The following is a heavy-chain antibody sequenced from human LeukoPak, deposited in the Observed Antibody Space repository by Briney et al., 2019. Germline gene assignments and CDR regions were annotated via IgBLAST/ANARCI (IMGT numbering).Heavy chain of an antibody. CDR3: ASLKNYYDSSGYLVTDAFDI. CDR2: ISGYNGNT. Sequence: GASVKVSCKASGYTFTSYGISWVRQAPGQGLDWMGWISGYNGNTIYAQKLQGRVTMTTDTSTSTAYMELRSLKSDDTAVYYCASLKNYYDSSGYLVTDAFDIWGQGTMVTVSS. D-gene: IGHD3-22*01. J-gene: IGHJ3*02. CDR1: GYTFTSYG. V-gene: IGHV1-18*01.